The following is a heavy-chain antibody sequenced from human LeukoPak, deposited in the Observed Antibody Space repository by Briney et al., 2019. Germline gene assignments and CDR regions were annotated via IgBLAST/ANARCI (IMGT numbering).Heavy chain of an antibody. J-gene: IGHJ4*02. V-gene: IGHV4-39*02. CDR3: ARETPYSSSWTVFDY. D-gene: IGHD6-13*01. Sequence: SETLSLTCTVSGGSINSYYWSWIRQPPGKGLEWIGSIYYSGDTYYNPSLKSRVTISVDTSKNQFSLKLSSVTAADTAVYYCARETPYSSSWTVFDYWGQGTLVTVSS. CDR1: GGSINSYY. CDR2: IYYSGDT.